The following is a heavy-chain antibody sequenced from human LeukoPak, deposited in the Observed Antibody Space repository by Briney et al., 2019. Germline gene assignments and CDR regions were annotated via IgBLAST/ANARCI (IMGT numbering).Heavy chain of an antibody. CDR3: ARDLAREDAFDI. J-gene: IGHJ3*02. V-gene: IGHV4-61*02. Sequence: SQTLSLTCTVSGGSISSGSYYWSWIRQPAGKGLEWIGRIYTSGSTNYNPSLKSRVTISVDTSKNQFSLKLSSVTAADTAVYYCARDLAREDAFDIWGQGTVVTVPS. CDR1: GGSISSGSYY. D-gene: IGHD2-21*01. CDR2: IYTSGST.